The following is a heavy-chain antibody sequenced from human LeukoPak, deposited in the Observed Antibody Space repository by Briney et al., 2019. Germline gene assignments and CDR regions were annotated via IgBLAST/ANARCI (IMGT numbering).Heavy chain of an antibody. CDR2: INHSGST. V-gene: IGHV4-34*01. D-gene: IGHD4-23*01. Sequence: SQSLSLTCAVYGASFSNYYWSCVRQPPGKGLEWLGEINHSGSTNYNPSLKSRVTISVDTSKSQFYLKLSSVTAPDTGVYYCARRGGDYGGNPPIDHWGQGTLVTVSS. J-gene: IGHJ4*02. CDR1: GASFSNYY. CDR3: ARRGGDYGGNPPIDH.